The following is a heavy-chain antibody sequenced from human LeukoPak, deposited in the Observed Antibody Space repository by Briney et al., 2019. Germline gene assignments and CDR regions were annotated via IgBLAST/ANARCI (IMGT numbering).Heavy chain of an antibody. V-gene: IGHV4-61*02. CDR1: GASITDDIYY. Sequence: SETLSLTCTVSGASITDDIYYWIWIPQPAGQGLEGIVRIHTSGSTDYNPSFKSRVTISMDQAKDHLSLRLTSVTAADRAVYFCARAGMAASAFRLDWGQGTLVTVSS. D-gene: IGHD6-13*01. CDR3: ARAGMAASAFRLD. CDR2: IHTSGST. J-gene: IGHJ4*02.